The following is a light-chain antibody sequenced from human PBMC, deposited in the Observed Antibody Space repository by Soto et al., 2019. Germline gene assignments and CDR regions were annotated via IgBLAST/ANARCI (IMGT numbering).Light chain of an antibody. Sequence: DIQMTQSPSSLSASVGDRVTITCRASQSISSYLNWYQQKLGKAPKLLIYAASSLQSGVPSRFSGSGSGTDFTLTISSLQPDDFATYYCQQYNNYSGLTFGGGTKVDIK. CDR2: AAS. CDR1: QSISSY. V-gene: IGKV1-39*01. CDR3: QQYNNYSGLT. J-gene: IGKJ4*01.